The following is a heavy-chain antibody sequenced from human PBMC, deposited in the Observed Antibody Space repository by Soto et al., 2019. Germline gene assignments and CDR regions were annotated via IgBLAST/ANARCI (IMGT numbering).Heavy chain of an antibody. D-gene: IGHD6-19*01. CDR2: TRNKANSYTT. J-gene: IGHJ4*02. CDR1: GFTFSDYY. CDR3: TRSRSGWPFDY. V-gene: IGHV3-72*01. Sequence: EVQLVESGGGLVQPGGSLRLSCAASGFTFSDYYMDWVRQAPGKGLEWVGRTRNKANSYTTEYAASVKGRFTISRDDSKNSQYLQMNSLKTEDTAVYYCTRSRSGWPFDYWGQGTLITVSS.